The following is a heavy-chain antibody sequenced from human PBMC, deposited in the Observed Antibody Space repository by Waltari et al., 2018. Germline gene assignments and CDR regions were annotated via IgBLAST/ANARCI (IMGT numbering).Heavy chain of an antibody. CDR1: GYTFTGYY. CDR3: ARGQWLVLQNYFDY. Sequence: QVQLVQSGAEVKKPGASVKVSCKASGYTFTGYYMHWVRQAPGQGREWMGWINPNSGGTNYAQKCQGMGTMTRDTSISTAYMELSMLRSDDTAVYYCARGQWLVLQNYFDYWGQGTLVTVSS. J-gene: IGHJ4*02. V-gene: IGHV1-2*02. CDR2: INPNSGGT. D-gene: IGHD6-19*01.